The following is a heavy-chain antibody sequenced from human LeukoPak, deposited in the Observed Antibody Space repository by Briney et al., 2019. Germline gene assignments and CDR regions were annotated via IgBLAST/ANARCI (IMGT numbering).Heavy chain of an antibody. D-gene: IGHD2-21*02. J-gene: IGHJ4*02. CDR3: ARLAKCDGDCYSFDF. Sequence: SETLSLTCAVSGDSISGHPWSWIRQPPGEGLDYIGFIDSNGNTNYNPSLKTRVTISVDTSTNQFSLNLNSVTAADTAVYYCARLAKCDGDCYSFDFWGQGLLVTVSS. CDR2: IDSNGNT. V-gene: IGHV4-59*11. CDR1: GDSISGHP.